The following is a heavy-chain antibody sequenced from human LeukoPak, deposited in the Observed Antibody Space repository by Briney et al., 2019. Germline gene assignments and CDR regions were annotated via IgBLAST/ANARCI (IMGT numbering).Heavy chain of an antibody. CDR3: ARSRNGPQDY. D-gene: IGHD2-8*01. CDR1: GGSIISTNYY. Sequence: PSETLSLTCTVSGGSIISTNYYWGWLRQPPGKGLEWIGSIYYSGTTYYNPSLKSRITISVDTSKNQFSLKLSSVAAVDTAVYYCARSRNGPQDYWGQGTLVTVSS. CDR2: IYYSGTT. V-gene: IGHV4-39*01. J-gene: IGHJ4*02.